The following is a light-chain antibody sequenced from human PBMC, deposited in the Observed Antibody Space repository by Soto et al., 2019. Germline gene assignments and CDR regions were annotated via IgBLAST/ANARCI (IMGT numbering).Light chain of an antibody. CDR3: QSYDSSLSGVV. Sequence: QTVVTQPPSGSGAPGQRVTISCTGSSSNSGAGYDVHWYQQLPGTAPKLLIYGNSNRPSGVPDRFSGSKSGTSASLAITGLQAEDEADYYCQSYDSSLSGVVFGGGTKLTVL. CDR1: SSNSGAGYD. J-gene: IGLJ2*01. V-gene: IGLV1-40*01. CDR2: GNS.